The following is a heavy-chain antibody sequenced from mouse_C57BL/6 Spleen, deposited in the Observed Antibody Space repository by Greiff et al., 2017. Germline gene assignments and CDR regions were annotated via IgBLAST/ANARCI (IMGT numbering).Heavy chain of an antibody. CDR1: GYAFSSYW. D-gene: IGHD2-4*01. CDR2: IYPGDGDT. J-gene: IGHJ3*01. Sequence: VKLMESGAELVKPGASVKISCKASGYAFSSYWMNWVKQRPGKGLEWIGQIYPGDGDTNYNGKFKGKATLTADKSSSTAYMQLSSLTSEDSAVYFCARSGDYAYWGQGTLVTVSA. CDR3: ARSGDYAY. V-gene: IGHV1-80*01.